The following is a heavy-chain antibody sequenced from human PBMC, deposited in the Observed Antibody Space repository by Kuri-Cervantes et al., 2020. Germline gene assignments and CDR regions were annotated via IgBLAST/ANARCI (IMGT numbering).Heavy chain of an antibody. CDR1: GFTFSSYA. CDR3: AKPTLMEGYYYYGMDV. V-gene: IGHV3-64*01. D-gene: IGHD2-8*01. Sequence: GESLKISCAASGFTFSSYAMHWVRQAPGKGLEYVSAISSNGGSTYYANSVKGRFTISRDNSKNTLYLQMNSLRAEDTAVYHCAKPTLMEGYYYYGMDVWGQGTTVTVSS. CDR2: ISSNGGST. J-gene: IGHJ6*02.